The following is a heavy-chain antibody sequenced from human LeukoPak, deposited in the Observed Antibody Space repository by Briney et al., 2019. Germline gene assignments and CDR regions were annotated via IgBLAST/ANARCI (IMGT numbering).Heavy chain of an antibody. CDR3: AYTAYSSWATFDP. V-gene: IGHV1-2*02. Sequence: GASVKVSCKASGYTFTGYYMHWVRQAPGQGLEWMGWINPNSGGTNYAQKFQGRVTMTRGTSISTAYMELSRLRSDDTAVYYCAYTAYSSWATFDPWGQGTLVTVSS. D-gene: IGHD6-6*01. CDR2: INPNSGGT. CDR1: GYTFTGYY. J-gene: IGHJ5*02.